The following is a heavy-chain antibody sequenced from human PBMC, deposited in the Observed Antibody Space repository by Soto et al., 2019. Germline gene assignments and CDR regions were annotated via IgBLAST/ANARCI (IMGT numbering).Heavy chain of an antibody. CDR1: GFTVSSNY. CDR2: IYSGGST. Sequence: PGGSLRLSCAASGFTVSSNYMSWVRQAPGKGLEWVSVIYSGGSTYYADSVKGRFTISRDNSKNTLYLQMNSLRAEDTAVYYCARASPRQHPPITIFGVVMYYFDYWGQGT. D-gene: IGHD3-3*01. CDR3: ARASPRQHPPITIFGVVMYYFDY. J-gene: IGHJ4*02. V-gene: IGHV3-66*01.